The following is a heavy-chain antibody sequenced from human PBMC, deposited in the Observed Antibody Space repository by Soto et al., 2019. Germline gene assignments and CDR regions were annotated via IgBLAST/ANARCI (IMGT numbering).Heavy chain of an antibody. CDR2: ISSSSSYI. CDR3: ARDPYELLLGYSSGWYLFDY. D-gene: IGHD6-19*01. CDR1: GFTFSSYS. J-gene: IGHJ4*02. Sequence: PGGSLRLSCAATGFTFSSYSMKWVRQAPGKGLEWVSSISSSSSYIYYADSVKGRFTISRDNAKNSLYLQMNSLRAEDTAVYYCARDPYELLLGYSSGWYLFDYWGQGTLVTVSS. V-gene: IGHV3-21*01.